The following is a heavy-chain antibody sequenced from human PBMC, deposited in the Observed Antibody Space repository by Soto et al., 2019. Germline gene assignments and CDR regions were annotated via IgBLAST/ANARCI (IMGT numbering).Heavy chain of an antibody. Sequence: PSETLSLTCSVSGGSISSGDYHWSWIRQPPGKGLEWIGYIYYSGNTYYNPSLKSRVTISVDTSKNQFSLKLNSVTAADTAVYYCARLFRQSRAFDYWGQGTLVTSPQ. V-gene: IGHV4-30-4*01. D-gene: IGHD3-3*01. CDR1: GGSISSGDYH. J-gene: IGHJ4*02. CDR2: IYYSGNT. CDR3: ARLFRQSRAFDY.